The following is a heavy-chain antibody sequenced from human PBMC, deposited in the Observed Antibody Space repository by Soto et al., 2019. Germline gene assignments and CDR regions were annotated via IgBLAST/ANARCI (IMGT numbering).Heavy chain of an antibody. D-gene: IGHD3-22*01. Sequence: GGSLRLSCAASGFTFSDYYMSWIRQAPGKGLEWVSYISSSSSYTNYADSVKGRFTISRDNAKNSLYLQMNSLRAEDTAVYYCARDRGGGSYYDSSGSLDYWGQGTLVTVSS. V-gene: IGHV3-11*06. J-gene: IGHJ4*02. CDR3: ARDRGGGSYYDSSGSLDY. CDR1: GFTFSDYY. CDR2: ISSSSSYT.